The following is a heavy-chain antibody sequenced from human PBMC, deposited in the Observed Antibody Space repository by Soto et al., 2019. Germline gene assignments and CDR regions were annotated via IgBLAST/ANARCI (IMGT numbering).Heavy chain of an antibody. CDR2: ISPDGRQT. CDR3: ATDIPDTCLLNP. CDR1: GFTFSGKT. J-gene: IGHJ5*02. D-gene: IGHD2-2*02. V-gene: IGHV3-30*04. Sequence: PGGSLRLSCAASGFTFSGKTMYWVRQAPAKGLEWVALISPDGRQTYYAESVKGRFTISRDNSKNTLYLQMISLRPEDTSLYLWATDIPDTCLLNPWGRETWVTVSS.